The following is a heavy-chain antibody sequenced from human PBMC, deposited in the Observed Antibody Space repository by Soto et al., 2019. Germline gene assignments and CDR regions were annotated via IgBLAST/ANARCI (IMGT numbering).Heavy chain of an antibody. D-gene: IGHD3-10*01. J-gene: IGHJ3*02. V-gene: IGHV1-46*03. CDR2: INPSGGST. CDR1: GYTFTSYY. Sequence: GASVKISCKASGYTFTSYYMHWVRQAPGQGLEWMGIINPSGGSTSYAQKFQGRVTMTRDTSTSTVYMELSSLRSEDTAVYYCAREMRGTAGDFNKHDAFDIWGQGTMVTVSS. CDR3: AREMRGTAGDFNKHDAFDI.